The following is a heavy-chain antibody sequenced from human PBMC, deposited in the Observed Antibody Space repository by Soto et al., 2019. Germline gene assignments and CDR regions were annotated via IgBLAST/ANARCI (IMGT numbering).Heavy chain of an antibody. D-gene: IGHD1-26*01. CDR1: GFTVSSKY. Sequence: EVQLVESGGGLIQPGGSLRLSCAASGFTVSSKYMNWVRQAPGKGLEWVSIIYSGGSTYYADSVKGRFTISRDNSKNTLYLQMNSLRAEDTAVYYCAREWALILWGQGTTVTVSS. V-gene: IGHV3-53*01. CDR3: AREWALIL. J-gene: IGHJ6*02. CDR2: IYSGGST.